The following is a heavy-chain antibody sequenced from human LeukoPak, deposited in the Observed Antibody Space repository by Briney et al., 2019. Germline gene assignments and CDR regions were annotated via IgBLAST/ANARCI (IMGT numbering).Heavy chain of an antibody. CDR2: INPNSGGT. V-gene: IGHV1-2*02. CDR3: ARDLPKTGYVGAFDI. Sequence: ASVKVSCKASGYTFTGYYMHWVRQAPGQGLEGMGWINPNSGGTNYAQKFKGRVTMTRDTSISTAYMELNSLTSDDTAVYYCARDLPKTGYVGAFDIWGQGTLVTVSS. D-gene: IGHD5-12*01. CDR1: GYTFTGYY. J-gene: IGHJ3*02.